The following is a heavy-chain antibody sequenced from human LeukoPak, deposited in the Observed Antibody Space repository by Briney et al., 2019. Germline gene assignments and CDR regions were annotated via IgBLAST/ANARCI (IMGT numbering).Heavy chain of an antibody. Sequence: ASVTVSCKASGYTFTSYDINWVRQATGQGLEWMGWMNPNSGNTGYAQKFQGRVTMTRNTSISTAYMELSSLRSEDTAVYYCARGLEMATFPGGYWGQGTLVTVSS. J-gene: IGHJ4*02. D-gene: IGHD5-24*01. CDR1: GYTFTSYD. V-gene: IGHV1-8*01. CDR3: ARGLEMATFPGGY. CDR2: MNPNSGNT.